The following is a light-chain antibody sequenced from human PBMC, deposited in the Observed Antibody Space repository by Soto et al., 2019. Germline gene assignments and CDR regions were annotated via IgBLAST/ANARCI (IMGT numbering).Light chain of an antibody. CDR3: QQYNSYSLT. CDR1: QSISSW. CDR2: KAS. J-gene: IGKJ4*01. Sequence: DIQMTQSPSTLSASVGDRVTITCRASQSISSWLAWYQQKPGKAPKLLIYKASSLESGVPSRFGGSGSGTEFPLTLSSLQPDDFATSYCQQYNSYSLTFGGGTKVEIK. V-gene: IGKV1-5*03.